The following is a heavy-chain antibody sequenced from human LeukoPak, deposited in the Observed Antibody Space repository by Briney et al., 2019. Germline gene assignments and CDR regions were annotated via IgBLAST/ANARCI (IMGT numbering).Heavy chain of an antibody. CDR2: ISSSSSYI. CDR3: ASDWGYHRFQH. D-gene: IGHD2-2*01. CDR1: GFTFSSYS. J-gene: IGHJ1*01. V-gene: IGHV3-21*01. Sequence: GGSLRLSCAASGFTFSSYSMNWVRQAPGKGLEWVSSISSSSSYIYYADSVKGRFTISRDNAKNSLYPQMNSLRAEDTAVYYCASDWGYHRFQHWGQGTLVTVSS.